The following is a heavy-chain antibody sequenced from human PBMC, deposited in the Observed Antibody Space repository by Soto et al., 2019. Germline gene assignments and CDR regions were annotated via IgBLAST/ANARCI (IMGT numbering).Heavy chain of an antibody. J-gene: IGHJ4*02. CDR2: INPNSGGT. D-gene: IGHD3-3*01. CDR1: GYTFTGYY. CDR3: AREIRSERFLEWLFDY. V-gene: IGHV1-2*02. Sequence: ASVKVSCKASGYTFTGYYMHWVRQAPGQGLEWMGWINPNSGGTNYAQKFQGRVTMTRDTSISTAYMELSRLRSDDTAVYYCAREIRSERFLEWLFDYWGQGTLVTVSS.